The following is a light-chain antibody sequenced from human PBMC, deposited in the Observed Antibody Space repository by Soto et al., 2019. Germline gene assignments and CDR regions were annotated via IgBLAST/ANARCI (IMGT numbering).Light chain of an antibody. J-gene: IGKJ2*01. CDR2: KAT. CDR3: QQYNSYSYT. Sequence: DIQMTQSPSTLSASVGDRVTITCRASQSISSWLAWYQQKPGKAPKILIYKATSLESGVTSRVSGSESGTQFTLTISSLQPDDFATYYCQQYNSYSYTFGQWTKLQSK. V-gene: IGKV1-5*03. CDR1: QSISSW.